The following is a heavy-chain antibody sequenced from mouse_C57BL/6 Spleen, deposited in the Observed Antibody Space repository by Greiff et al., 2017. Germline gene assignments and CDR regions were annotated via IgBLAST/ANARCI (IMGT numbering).Heavy chain of an antibody. CDR1: GYAFSSSW. V-gene: IGHV1-82*01. J-gene: IGHJ3*01. CDR3: ARTDYDVGFAY. D-gene: IGHD2-4*01. CDR2: IDPGDGDT. Sequence: QVQLKESGPELVKPGASVKISCKASGYAFSSSWMNWVKQRPGKGLEWIGRIDPGDGDTNYNGKFKGKATLTADKSSSTAYMQLSSLTSEDSAVYFCARTDYDVGFAYWGQGTLVTVSA.